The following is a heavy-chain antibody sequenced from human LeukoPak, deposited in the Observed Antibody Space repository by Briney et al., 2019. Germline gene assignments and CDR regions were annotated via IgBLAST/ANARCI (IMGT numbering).Heavy chain of an antibody. J-gene: IGHJ4*02. V-gene: IGHV4-38-2*01. CDR1: GYSISSGYY. CDR2: IYHSGST. Sequence: SETLSLTCAVSGYSISSGYYWGWTRQPPGKGLEWIGSIYHSGSTYYNPSLKSRVTISVDTSKNQFSLKLSSVTAADTAVYYCARHVDFWSGYLATFDYWGQGTLVTVSS. CDR3: ARHVDFWSGYLATFDY. D-gene: IGHD3-3*01.